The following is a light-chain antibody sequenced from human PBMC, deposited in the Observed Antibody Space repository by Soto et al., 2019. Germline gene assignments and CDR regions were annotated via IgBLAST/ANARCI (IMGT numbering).Light chain of an antibody. CDR1: QGISTY. CDR2: AAS. J-gene: IGKJ2*01. V-gene: IGKV1-8*01. CDR3: QQYYSSPYT. Sequence: AIRMTQSPSSFSASTGDRVTITCRASQGISTYLAWYQQKPGKAPKLLIYAASTLQSGVPSRFSGSGSGTDFTLTINCLQSEDFASYYCQQYYSSPYTVGQGTKVEIK.